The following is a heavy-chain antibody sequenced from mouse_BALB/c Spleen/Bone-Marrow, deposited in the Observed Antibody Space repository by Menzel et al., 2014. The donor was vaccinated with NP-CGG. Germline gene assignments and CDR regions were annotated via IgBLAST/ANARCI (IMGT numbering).Heavy chain of an antibody. CDR2: VLPGSGST. Sequence: QVQLQQSGAELMKPGASVKISCKATGYTFSSYWIEWVKQRPGHGLEWIGEVLPGSGSTNYNEKFKGKATFTADTSSNTAYMQLSSLTPGDSAVYYCAREDGLWYFDVWGAGTTVTVSS. J-gene: IGHJ1*01. CDR1: GYTFSSYW. CDR3: AREDGLWYFDV. V-gene: IGHV1-9*01. D-gene: IGHD1-1*01.